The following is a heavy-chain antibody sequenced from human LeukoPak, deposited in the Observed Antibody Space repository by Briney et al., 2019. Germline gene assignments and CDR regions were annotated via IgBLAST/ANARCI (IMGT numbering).Heavy chain of an antibody. Sequence: NPSETLSLTCTVSGYSISSGYYWGWIRQPPGKGLEWIGSIYYSGSTYYNPSLKSRVTISVDTSKNQFSLKLSTVTAADTAVYYCVNYDYVWGNLRQWGQGTLVTVSS. CDR2: IYYSGST. V-gene: IGHV4-38-2*02. D-gene: IGHD3-16*01. J-gene: IGHJ4*02. CDR3: VNYDYVWGNLRQ. CDR1: GYSISSGYY.